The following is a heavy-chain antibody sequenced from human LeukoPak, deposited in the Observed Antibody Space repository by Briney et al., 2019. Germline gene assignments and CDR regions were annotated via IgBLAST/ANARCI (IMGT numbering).Heavy chain of an antibody. CDR2: ISSSGSTI. CDR1: GFTFSSYG. Sequence: GGSLRLSCAASGFTFSSYGMNWVRQAPGKGLEWVSYISSSGSTIYYADSVKGRFTISRDNAKNSLYLQMNSLRAEDTAVYYCARRADSSGYAFDIWGQGTMVTVSS. V-gene: IGHV3-48*03. CDR3: ARRADSSGYAFDI. J-gene: IGHJ3*02. D-gene: IGHD6-19*01.